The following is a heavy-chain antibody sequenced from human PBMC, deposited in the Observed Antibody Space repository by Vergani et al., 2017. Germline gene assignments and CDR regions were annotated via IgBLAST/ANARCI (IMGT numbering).Heavy chain of an antibody. J-gene: IGHJ4*02. V-gene: IGHV4-39*01. CDR3: ANLGYCSGDSCYSVN. D-gene: IGHD2-15*01. Sequence: QLQLQESGPGLVKPSETLSLTCSVSGDSISSSNYYWGWIRQPPGKGLEWIGSLYYRGTTYYNPSLKSRVTMSVDTSKNQFSLHLSSVTAADTAVYYCANLGYCSGDSCYSVNWGPGTLVTVSS. CDR1: GDSISSSNYY. CDR2: LYYRGTT.